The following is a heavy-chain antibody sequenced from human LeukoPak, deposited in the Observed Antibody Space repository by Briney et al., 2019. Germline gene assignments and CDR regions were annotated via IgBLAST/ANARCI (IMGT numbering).Heavy chain of an antibody. D-gene: IGHD3-22*01. J-gene: IGHJ3*02. V-gene: IGHV1-24*01. CDR3: ARVARRYYDSSGPDAFDI. CDR1: GYTLTELS. Sequence: ASVKVSCKVSGYTLTELSMHWVRQAPGKGLEWMGGFDPEDGETIYAQKFQGRVTMTEDTSTDTAYMELSSLRSGDTAVYYCARVARRYYDSSGPDAFDIWGQGTMVTVSS. CDR2: FDPEDGET.